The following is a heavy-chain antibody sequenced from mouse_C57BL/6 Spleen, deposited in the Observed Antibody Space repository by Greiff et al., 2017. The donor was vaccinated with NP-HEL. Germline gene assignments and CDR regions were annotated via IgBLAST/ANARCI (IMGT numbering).Heavy chain of an antibody. CDR3: ARGLRYFDD. J-gene: IGHJ2*01. CDR1: GFTFSDYY. V-gene: IGHV5-16*01. D-gene: IGHD2-12*01. Sequence: EVQLVESEGGLVQPGSSMKLSCTASGFTFSDYYMAWVRQVPEKGLEWVANINYDGSSTYYLDSLKSRFIISRDNAKNILYLQMSSLKSEDTATYYCARGLRYFDDWGQGTTLTVSS. CDR2: INYDGSST.